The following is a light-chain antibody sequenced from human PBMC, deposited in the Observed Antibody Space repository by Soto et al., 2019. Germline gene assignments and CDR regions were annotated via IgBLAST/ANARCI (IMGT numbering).Light chain of an antibody. CDR2: GNS. Sequence: QSVLTQPPSVSGAPGQRVTISCTGSSSNIGAGYDVHWYQQLPGTAPKLLISGNSNRPSGVPDRFSGSTSGTSASLAITGLQAEDDADYYCQSYDSSLSVWVFGGGTKLTVL. CDR1: SSNIGAGYD. J-gene: IGLJ3*02. CDR3: QSYDSSLSVWV. V-gene: IGLV1-40*01.